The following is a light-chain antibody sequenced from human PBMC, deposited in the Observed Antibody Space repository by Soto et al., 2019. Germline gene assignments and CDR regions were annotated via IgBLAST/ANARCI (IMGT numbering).Light chain of an antibody. CDR1: HSVSSSY. J-gene: IGKJ2*01. CDR3: QQYGSSPPYT. CDR2: GAS. V-gene: IGKV3-20*01. Sequence: EIVLTQSPDTLSLSPGERATLSCRASHSVSSSYLAWYQQKPGQAPRLLIYGASSRATGIPDRFSGSGSGTDFTLTISRLEPEHFAVYYCQQYGSSPPYTFDQGTKLEIK.